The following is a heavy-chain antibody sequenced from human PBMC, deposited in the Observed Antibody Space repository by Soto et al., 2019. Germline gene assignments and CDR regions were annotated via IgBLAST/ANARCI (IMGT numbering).Heavy chain of an antibody. CDR1: GGSISSSSYY. CDR3: ARHGVAALQFDS. J-gene: IGHJ4*02. V-gene: IGHV4-39*01. D-gene: IGHD6-25*01. CDR2: VYHSGIT. Sequence: PSETLSLTCTVSGGSISSSSYYWGWIRQPPGKGLEWIGSVYHSGITYYHSSLKTRVTISVDTSKNQFSLKLSSVTAADTAVYYCARHGVAALQFDSWGQGTLVTVS.